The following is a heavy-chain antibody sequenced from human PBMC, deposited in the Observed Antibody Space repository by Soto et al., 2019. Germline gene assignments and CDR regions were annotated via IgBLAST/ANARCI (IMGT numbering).Heavy chain of an antibody. CDR3: ARESKDSSGWYDY. D-gene: IGHD6-19*01. CDR2: IHSGGST. V-gene: IGHV3-66*01. Sequence: EVQLVESGGGLVQPGGSLRLSCAASGFTVSRNYMSWVRQAPGKGLEWVSVIHSGGSTYYADSVKGRFTISRDNSKNTLYLKMNSLRAEDTAVYYCARESKDSSGWYDYWGQGTRVTVSS. CDR1: GFTVSRNY. J-gene: IGHJ4*02.